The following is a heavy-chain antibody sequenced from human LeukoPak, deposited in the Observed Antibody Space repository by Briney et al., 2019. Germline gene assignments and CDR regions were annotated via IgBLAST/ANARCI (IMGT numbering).Heavy chain of an antibody. Sequence: GSLRLSCAASGFTFSSYWMHWVRQAPGKGLVWVSRINKDGSSTTYADSVKGRFTISRDNSKNTLYLQMNSLRAEDTAVYYCAKDTSGYSGYDYLDYWGQGTLVTVSS. D-gene: IGHD5-12*01. CDR2: INKDGSST. V-gene: IGHV3-74*01. CDR1: GFTFSSYW. CDR3: AKDTSGYSGYDYLDY. J-gene: IGHJ4*02.